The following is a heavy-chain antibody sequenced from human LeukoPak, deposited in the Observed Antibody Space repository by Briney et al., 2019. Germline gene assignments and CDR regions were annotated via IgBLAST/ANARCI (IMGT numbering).Heavy chain of an antibody. CDR3: ARGGYSYGEYFQH. Sequence: PSQTLSLTCTVSGGSISSGGYYWSWIRQHPGKGLEWIGYIYYSGSTYYNPSLKSRVTISVDTSKNQFSLKLSSGTAADTAVYYCARGGYSYGEYFQHWGQGTLVTVSS. D-gene: IGHD5-18*01. CDR1: GGSISSGGYY. CDR2: IYYSGST. J-gene: IGHJ1*01. V-gene: IGHV4-31*03.